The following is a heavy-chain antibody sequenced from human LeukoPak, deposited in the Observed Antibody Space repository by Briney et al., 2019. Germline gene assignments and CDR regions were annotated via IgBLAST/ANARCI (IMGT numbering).Heavy chain of an antibody. Sequence: KSSETLSLICTVSGYSISSDYYWGWIRQSPGKGLERIGSIYHTGTTYYNPSLKSRVTISIDTSKNQFSLKLSSVTATDTAVYYCARCACLRYLGFDAFDIWGQGTMVTVSS. CDR1: GYSISSDYY. CDR2: IYHTGTT. V-gene: IGHV4-38-2*02. D-gene: IGHD3-9*01. CDR3: ARCACLRYLGFDAFDI. J-gene: IGHJ3*02.